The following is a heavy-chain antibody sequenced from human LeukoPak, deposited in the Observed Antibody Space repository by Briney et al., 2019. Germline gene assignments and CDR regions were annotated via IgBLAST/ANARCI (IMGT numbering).Heavy chain of an antibody. CDR2: IYHSGST. J-gene: IGHJ4*02. Sequence: SETLSLTCAVSRGSISRNNWWSLVRQPPGKRLEWIAEIYHSGSTNYNPSLNSRFTISVDTSQNQLSLKLSSVTAADTAVYYCAGLYYYDSSGDYFDYWGQGTLVTVSS. CDR1: RGSISRNNW. D-gene: IGHD3-22*01. CDR3: AGLYYYDSSGDYFDY. V-gene: IGHV4-4*02.